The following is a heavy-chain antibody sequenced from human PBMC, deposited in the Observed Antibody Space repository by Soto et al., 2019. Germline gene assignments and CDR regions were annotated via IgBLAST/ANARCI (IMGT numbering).Heavy chain of an antibody. CDR3: ARVVGATADY. CDR1: VDSVSSNIAA. D-gene: IGHD1-26*01. CDR2: TYYRSKWYN. V-gene: IGHV6-1*01. J-gene: IGHJ4*02. Sequence: SHTLSLTCAISVDSVSSNIAAWNWNRQSPSRGLEWLGRTYYRSKWYNDYAIYVKSRITINPDTSKNQFSLLLNSVTPEDTAVYYCARVVGATADYGGQGTLVTVPS.